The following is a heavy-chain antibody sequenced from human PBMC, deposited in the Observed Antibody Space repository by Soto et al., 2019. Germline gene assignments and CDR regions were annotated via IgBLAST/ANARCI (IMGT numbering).Heavy chain of an antibody. CDR1: GFTFSSYW. D-gene: IGHD1-1*01. CDR2: IKQDVSVK. J-gene: IGHJ6*03. V-gene: IGHV3-7*01. CDR3: ARVPLGNWNYYYYYLDV. Sequence: GGSLRLSCAASGFTFSSYWMSWVRQAPGKGLEWVANIKQDVSVKYYVDSVKGRLTISRDNAKNSLYLQMNSLRSEDTAVYYCARVPLGNWNYYYYYLDVWGKGTTVTVSS.